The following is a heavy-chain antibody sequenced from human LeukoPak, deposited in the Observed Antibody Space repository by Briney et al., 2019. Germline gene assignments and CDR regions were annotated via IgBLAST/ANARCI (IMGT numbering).Heavy chain of an antibody. CDR3: ARVSPPFSFDY. CDR1: GFTFSSYS. Sequence: GGSLRLSCAASGFTFSSYSMNRVRQAPGKGLEWVSSISSSSSYIYYADSVKGRFTISRDNAKNSLYLQMNSLRAEDTAVYYCARVSPPFSFDYWGQGTLVTVSS. CDR2: ISSSSSYI. J-gene: IGHJ4*02. V-gene: IGHV3-21*01.